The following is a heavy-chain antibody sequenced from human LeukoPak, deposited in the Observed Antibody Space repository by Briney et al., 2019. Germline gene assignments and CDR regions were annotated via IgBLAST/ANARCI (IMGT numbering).Heavy chain of an antibody. D-gene: IGHD3-10*01. CDR1: GFSFSIYG. V-gene: IGHV3-23*01. J-gene: IGHJ4*02. CDR3: AKDLHGAFDY. Sequence: PGGSLRLSCAASGFSFSIYGMSWVRQAPGKGLHWLSAISANGINTYYADSVKGRFTISRDNSKNTLYLHMHSLRADDTALYYCAKDLHGAFDYWGQGIPVTVSS. CDR2: ISANGINT.